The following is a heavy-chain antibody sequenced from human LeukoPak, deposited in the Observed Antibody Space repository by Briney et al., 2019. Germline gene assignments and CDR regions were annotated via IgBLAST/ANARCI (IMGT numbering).Heavy chain of an antibody. D-gene: IGHD3-10*01. CDR1: GGSFSGYY. V-gene: IGHV4-34*01. J-gene: IGHJ4*02. CDR3: ARLTYGSGSYSDY. CDR2: INHSGST. Sequence: PSETLSLTCAVYGGSFSGYYWSWIRQPPGKGLEWIGEINHSGSTNYNPSLKSRVTISVDTSKNQFSLKLSSVTAADTAVYYCARLTYGSGSYSDYWGQGTLVTVSS.